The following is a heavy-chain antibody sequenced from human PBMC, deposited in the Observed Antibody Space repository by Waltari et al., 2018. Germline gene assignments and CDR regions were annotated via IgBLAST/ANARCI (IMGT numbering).Heavy chain of an antibody. J-gene: IGHJ4*02. Sequence: QVQLQQWGAGLLKPSETLSLTCAVFGASFSGYSWGWIRQSPGKGLEWIGEITYRGGTNYNPSLRGRVTVSQATSKNQFSLKLTSVTAADTAIYYCALRYYDWWIDSWGQGTQVTVSS. V-gene: IGHV4-34*02. CDR1: GASFSGYS. D-gene: IGHD3-9*01. CDR3: ALRYYDWWIDS. CDR2: ITYRGGT.